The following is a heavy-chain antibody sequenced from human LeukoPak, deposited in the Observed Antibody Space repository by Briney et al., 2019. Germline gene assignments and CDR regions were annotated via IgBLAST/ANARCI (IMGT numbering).Heavy chain of an antibody. V-gene: IGHV3-21*01. CDR2: ISSSSSYI. D-gene: IGHD3-9*01. J-gene: IGHJ4*02. Sequence: GGSLRLPCAASGFTFSSYSMNWVRQAPGKGLEWVSSISSSSSYIYYADSVKGRFTISRDNAKNSLYLQMNSLRAEDTAVYYCARGATRGRYFDWSLRAHFDYWGQGTLVTVSS. CDR1: GFTFSSYS. CDR3: ARGATRGRYFDWSLRAHFDY.